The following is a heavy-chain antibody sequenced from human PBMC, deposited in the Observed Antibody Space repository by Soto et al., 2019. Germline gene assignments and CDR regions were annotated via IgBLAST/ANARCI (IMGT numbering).Heavy chain of an antibody. J-gene: IGHJ3*02. CDR1: GGSISSGGYY. V-gene: IGHV4-31*03. Sequence: SETLSLTCTVSGGSISSGGYYWSWIRQHPGKGLEWIGYIYYSGSTYYNPSLKSRVTISVDTSKNQFSLKLSSVTAADTAVYYCARLNEDIVVVVAATDFIDRGAFDSWAQRTMVTVSS. CDR2: IYYSGST. CDR3: ARLNEDIVVVVAATDFIDRGAFDS. D-gene: IGHD2-15*01.